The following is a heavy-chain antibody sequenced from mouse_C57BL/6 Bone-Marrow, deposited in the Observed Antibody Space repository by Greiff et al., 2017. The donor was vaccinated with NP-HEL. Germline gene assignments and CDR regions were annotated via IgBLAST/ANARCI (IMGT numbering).Heavy chain of an antibody. V-gene: IGHV2-6*01. CDR1: GFSLTSYG. J-gene: IGHJ4*01. CDR3: ASLTGTRAMDY. D-gene: IGHD4-1*01. Sequence: QVQLQQSGPGLVAPSQSLSITCTVSGFSLTSYGVDWVRQSPGKGLEWLGVIWGVGSTNYNSALKSRLSISKDNSKSQVFLKMNSLQTDDTAMYYCASLTGTRAMDYWGQGTSVTVSS. CDR2: IWGVGST.